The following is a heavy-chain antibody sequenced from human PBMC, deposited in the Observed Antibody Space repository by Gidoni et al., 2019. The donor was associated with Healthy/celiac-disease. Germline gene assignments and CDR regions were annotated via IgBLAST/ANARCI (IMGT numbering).Heavy chain of an antibody. CDR2: ISYDGSNK. CDR1: GFTFSSYA. D-gene: IGHD6-13*01. Sequence: QVQLVESGGGVVQPGRSLRLSCAASGFTFSSYAMHWVRQAPGKGLEWVAVISYDGSNKYYADSVKGRFTISRDNSKNTLYLQMNSLRAEDTAVYYCARGQLDAFDIWGQGTMVTVSS. J-gene: IGHJ3*02. CDR3: ARGQLDAFDI. V-gene: IGHV3-30-3*01.